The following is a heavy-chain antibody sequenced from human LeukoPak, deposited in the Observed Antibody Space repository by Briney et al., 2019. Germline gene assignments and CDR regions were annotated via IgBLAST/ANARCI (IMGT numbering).Heavy chain of an antibody. D-gene: IGHD6-13*01. CDR1: GYTFTAYY. CDR3: ARWDGYSSSPDY. J-gene: IGHJ4*02. CDR2: ISPSSGDT. Sequence: ASVKVSCKASGYTFTAYYMHWLRQAPGRGLEWMGWISPSSGDTDYAQKFQGRVTMTRDTSIRTIYMEVTRLRSDDAAVYYCARWDGYSSSPDYWGQGTLVTVSS. V-gene: IGHV1-2*02.